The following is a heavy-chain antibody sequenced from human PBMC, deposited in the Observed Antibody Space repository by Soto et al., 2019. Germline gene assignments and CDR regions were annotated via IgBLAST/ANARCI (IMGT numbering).Heavy chain of an antibody. D-gene: IGHD5-18*01. V-gene: IGHV4-61*01. Sequence: KPXESLALSCAVSGDSVSSGNYYGTWIRQPPRKGLEWIGSIYYSGRTNYGPSLKSRVTISVDTSKNQFSLKLSSVIAADTAVYYCERITVDTYMIYWVDPWGPGTLVTVYS. J-gene: IGHJ5*02. CDR2: IYYSGRT. CDR1: GDSVSSGNYY. CDR3: ERITVDTYMIYWVDP.